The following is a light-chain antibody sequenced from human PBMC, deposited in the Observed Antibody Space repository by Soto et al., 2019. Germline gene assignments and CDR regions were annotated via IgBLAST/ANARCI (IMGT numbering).Light chain of an antibody. CDR3: CSYATISTLV. J-gene: IGLJ3*02. V-gene: IGLV2-14*02. CDR2: EGS. CDR1: SSDVGAYNL. Sequence: QSALTQPASVSGSPEQSITISCTGTSSDVGAYNLVSWYQQHPGKAPRLIIYEGSKRPSGISHRFSGSKSDNTASLTISGLRAEDEAHYHCCSYATISTLVFGGGTKLTVL.